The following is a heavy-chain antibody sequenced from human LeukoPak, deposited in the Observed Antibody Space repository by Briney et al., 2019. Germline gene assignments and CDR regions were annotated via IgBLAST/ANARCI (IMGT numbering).Heavy chain of an antibody. CDR1: GGSISSYY. V-gene: IGHV4-59*08. Sequence: SETLSLTCTVSGGSISSYYWSWTRQPPGKGLEWIGYIYYSGSTNYNPSLKSRVTISVDTSKNQFSLKLSSVTAADTAVYYCARHVGDRVLRYFDWYAFDIWGQGTMVTVSS. D-gene: IGHD3-9*01. J-gene: IGHJ3*02. CDR3: ARHVGDRVLRYFDWYAFDI. CDR2: IYYSGST.